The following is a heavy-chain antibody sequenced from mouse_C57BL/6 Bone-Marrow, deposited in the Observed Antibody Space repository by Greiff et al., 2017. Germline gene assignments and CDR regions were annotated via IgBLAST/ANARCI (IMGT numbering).Heavy chain of an antibody. J-gene: IGHJ4*01. CDR1: GYTFTSYG. CDR3: ARGGRRGAMDY. V-gene: IGHV1-81*01. CDR2: IYPRSGNT. Sequence: QVQLKESGAELARPGASVKLSCKASGYTFTSYGISWVKQRTGQGLEWIGEIYPRSGNTYYNEKFKGKATLTADKSSSTAYMELRSLTSEDSAVYFCARGGRRGAMDYWGQGTSVTVSS. D-gene: IGHD2-12*01.